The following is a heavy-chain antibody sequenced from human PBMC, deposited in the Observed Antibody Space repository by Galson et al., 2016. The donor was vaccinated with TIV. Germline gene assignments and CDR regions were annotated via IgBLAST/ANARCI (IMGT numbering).Heavy chain of an antibody. CDR1: GFTFDDYG. J-gene: IGHJ4*02. CDR2: ITWNSVGI. CDR3: AKEQSCGGDCYLFDF. D-gene: IGHD2-21*02. Sequence: CAASGFTFDDYGMHWVRQPPGQGLEWVSGITWNSVGIDYADSVKGRFTISRDNAKNSLYLRMNSLRPDDTALYYCAKEQSCGGDCYLFDFWGQGALVTVS. V-gene: IGHV3-9*01.